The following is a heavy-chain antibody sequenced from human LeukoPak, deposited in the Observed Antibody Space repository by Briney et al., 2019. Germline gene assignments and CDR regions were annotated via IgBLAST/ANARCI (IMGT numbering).Heavy chain of an antibody. D-gene: IGHD3-10*01. V-gene: IGHV5-51*01. CDR1: GYRFPTSW. CDR2: IYPDDPDT. Sequence: GASLKISCKGSGYRFPTSWIAWVRPMPGKVFEWMGVIYPDDPDTIYNPSFEGQVTFSVDKSISTAYLQWRSLKASDTAIYYCARGAYGSGSSYNFYGMDVWGQGTPVAVSS. CDR3: ARGAYGSGSSYNFYGMDV. J-gene: IGHJ6*02.